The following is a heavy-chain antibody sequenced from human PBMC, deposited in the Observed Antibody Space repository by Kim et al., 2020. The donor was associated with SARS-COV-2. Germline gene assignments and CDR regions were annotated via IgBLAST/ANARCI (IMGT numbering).Heavy chain of an antibody. CDR1: GFSFGDNA. V-gene: IGHV3-9*01. Sequence: GGSLRLSCAASGFSFGDNAMHWVRQVPGKGLEWVSGISWHSGSIVYADSVKGRFTISRDNAKNSLYLQMNSLTTEDTALYYCASTKVGYLEHWGQGTLVTVSS. J-gene: IGHJ4*02. CDR3: ASTKVGYLEH. D-gene: IGHD1-26*01. CDR2: ISWHSGSI.